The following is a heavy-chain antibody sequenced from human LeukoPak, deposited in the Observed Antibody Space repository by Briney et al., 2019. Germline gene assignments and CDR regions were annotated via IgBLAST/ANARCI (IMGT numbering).Heavy chain of an antibody. CDR2: INHSGST. Sequence: PSETLSLTCAVYGGSFSGYYWSWIRQPPGKGLEWIGEINHSGSTNYNPSLKSRVTISVDTSKNQFSLKLSSVTAADTAVYYCARPIRGYSGYDYDYWGQGTLVTVSS. CDR1: GGSFSGYY. V-gene: IGHV4-34*01. D-gene: IGHD5-12*01. CDR3: ARPIRGYSGYDYDY. J-gene: IGHJ4*02.